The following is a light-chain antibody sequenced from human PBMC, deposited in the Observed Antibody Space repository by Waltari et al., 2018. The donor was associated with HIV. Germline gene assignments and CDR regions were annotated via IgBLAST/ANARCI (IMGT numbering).Light chain of an antibody. J-gene: IGKJ4*01. CDR2: DTS. CDR1: QSVGRY. CDR3: QQRSTWPPVT. Sequence: EVVLTQSPATLSLSPGERATLSCTASQSVGRYLAWYQQKPGQSPRLLIYDTSNWAAGIPARFICGGSATDFTLTISSVEPEDSAVYYCQQRSTWPPVTFGGGTRVEIK. V-gene: IGKV3-11*01.